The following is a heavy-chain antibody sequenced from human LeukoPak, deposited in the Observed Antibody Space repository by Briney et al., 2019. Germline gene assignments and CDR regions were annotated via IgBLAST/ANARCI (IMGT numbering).Heavy chain of an antibody. Sequence: GGSLILSCAASGFTFSSYGMSWVRQAPGKGLEWVSAISGSGGSTYYADSVKGRFTISRDNSKNTLYLQMNSLRAEDTAVYYCAKACITMIVVVPCDWGQGTLVTVSS. V-gene: IGHV3-23*01. CDR2: ISGSGGST. CDR1: GFTFSSYG. D-gene: IGHD3-22*01. J-gene: IGHJ4*02. CDR3: AKACITMIVVVPCD.